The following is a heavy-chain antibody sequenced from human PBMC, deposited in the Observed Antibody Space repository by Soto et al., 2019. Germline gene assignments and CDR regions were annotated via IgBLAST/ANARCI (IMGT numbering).Heavy chain of an antibody. Sequence: EEQLVESGGGLVQPGRSLRLSCAASGFTFDDYAMHWVRQAPGKGLEWVSGINWNSGSIGYADSVKGRFTISRDNAXXSXYXXMNSLRAEDTALYYCAKDRGSGSYAANYYYYGMDVWGQGTTVTVSS. CDR2: INWNSGSI. V-gene: IGHV3-9*01. CDR3: AKDRGSGSYAANYYYYGMDV. CDR1: GFTFDDYA. J-gene: IGHJ6*02. D-gene: IGHD3-10*01.